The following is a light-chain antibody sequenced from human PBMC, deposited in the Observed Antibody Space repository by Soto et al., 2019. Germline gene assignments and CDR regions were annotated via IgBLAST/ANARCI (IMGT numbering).Light chain of an antibody. Sequence: DIQMSQSPSSLSASVGDRVIITCRASESIGSYLSWYQQKAGKAPRLIICVASSLQSGVPSRFSCSGSGTDFNLSLRGLEPEDCATYYCQQRHSTPRTFGQGTKGEIK. V-gene: IGKV1-39*01. CDR2: VAS. J-gene: IGKJ1*01. CDR3: QQRHSTPRT. CDR1: ESIGSY.